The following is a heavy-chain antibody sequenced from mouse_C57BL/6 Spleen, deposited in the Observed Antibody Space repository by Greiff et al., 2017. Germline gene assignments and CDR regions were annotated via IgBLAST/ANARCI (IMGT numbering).Heavy chain of an antibody. CDR3: ARDRGGNYRYYAMDY. CDR1: GFTFSSYA. J-gene: IGHJ4*01. V-gene: IGHV5-4*01. CDR2: ISDGGSYT. Sequence: EVQLVESGGGLVKPGGSLKLSCAASGFTFSSYALSWVRQTPEKRLEWVATISDGGSYTYYPDNVTGRFTISRDNAKNNLYLQMSHLKSEDTAMYYCARDRGGNYRYYAMDYWGQGTSVTVSS. D-gene: IGHD2-1*01.